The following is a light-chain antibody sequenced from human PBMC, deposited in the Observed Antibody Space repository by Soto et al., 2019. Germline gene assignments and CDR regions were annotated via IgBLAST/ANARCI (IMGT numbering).Light chain of an antibody. CDR2: DVS. J-gene: IGLJ1*01. CDR1: SSDVGGYNY. Sequence: QSAPTQPASVSGSPVQSITISCTGTSSDVGGYNYVSWYQQHPGKAPKLMIYDVSNRPSGVSNRFSGSKSGNTASLTISGLQAEDEADYYCSSYTSSSTLYVFGTGTKVTVL. V-gene: IGLV2-14*01. CDR3: SSYTSSSTLYV.